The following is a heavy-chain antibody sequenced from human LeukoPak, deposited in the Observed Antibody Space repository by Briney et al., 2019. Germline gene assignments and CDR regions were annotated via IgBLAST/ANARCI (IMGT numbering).Heavy chain of an antibody. CDR3: AREGDDFWSGYYHAFDI. D-gene: IGHD3-3*01. V-gene: IGHV4-59*12. CDR1: GGSISSYY. J-gene: IGHJ3*02. Sequence: PSETLSLTCTVSGGSISSYYWSWIRQPPGKGLEWIGYIYYSGSTNYNPSLKSRVTISVDTSKNQFSLKLSSVTAADTAVYYCAREGDDFWSGYYHAFDIWGQGTMVTVSS. CDR2: IYYSGST.